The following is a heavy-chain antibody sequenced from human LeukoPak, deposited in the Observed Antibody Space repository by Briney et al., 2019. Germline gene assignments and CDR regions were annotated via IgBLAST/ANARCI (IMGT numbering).Heavy chain of an antibody. D-gene: IGHD3-10*01. CDR3: AEVRGAFDI. CDR2: IYHSGST. J-gene: IGHJ3*02. V-gene: IGHV4-4*02. CDR1: GGSISRSKW. Sequence: SETPSPPPAVPGGSISRSKWWGWGRPPPRKGLEWIGEIYHSGSTNYNPSLKSRVTISVDKSKNQFSLKLSSVTAADTAVYYCAEVRGAFDIWGQGTMVTVSS.